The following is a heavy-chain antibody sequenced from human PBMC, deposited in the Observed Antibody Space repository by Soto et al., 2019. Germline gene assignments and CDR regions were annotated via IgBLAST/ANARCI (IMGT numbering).Heavy chain of an antibody. CDR2: INPFFKGT. D-gene: IGHD3-9*01. CDR3: ARDVQVNYFDNTYHYYAMDV. Sequence: QVQLVQSGTEVKMPGSSVKVSCKAFGGTFSDYAVSWVRQAPGQGLEWMGVINPFFKGTKYAQKFQGRLTITADDSTSTAYMDLYSLISEDTAVYYCARDVQVNYFDNTYHYYAMDVWGQGTTVIVSS. J-gene: IGHJ6*02. CDR1: GGTFSDYA. V-gene: IGHV1-69*01.